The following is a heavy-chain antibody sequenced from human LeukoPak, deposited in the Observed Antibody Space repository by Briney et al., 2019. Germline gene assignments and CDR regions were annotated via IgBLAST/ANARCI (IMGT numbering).Heavy chain of an antibody. CDR1: GGTFISYA. CDR3: ARVAAYGDLPS. Sequence: SVKVSCKASGGTFISYAISWVRQAPGQGLEWMGRIIPILGIANYAQKFQGRVTITADKSTSTAYMELSSLRSEDTAVYYCARVAAYGDLPSWGQGTLVTVSS. J-gene: IGHJ5*02. CDR2: IIPILGIA. V-gene: IGHV1-69*04. D-gene: IGHD4-17*01.